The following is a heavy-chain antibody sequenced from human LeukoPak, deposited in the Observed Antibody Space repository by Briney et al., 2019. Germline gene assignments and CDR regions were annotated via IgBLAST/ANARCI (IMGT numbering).Heavy chain of an antibody. CDR1: GGSFSGYY. J-gene: IGHJ4*02. CDR2: INHSGST. CDR3: ARIRYGSGSYALTFFDY. Sequence: SETLSLTCAVYGGSFSGYYWSWIRQPPGKGLEWIGEINHSGSTNYNPSLKSRVTISVDTSKNQFSLKLTSVTAADTAVYYCARIRYGSGSYALTFFDYWGQGTLVTVSS. V-gene: IGHV4-34*01. D-gene: IGHD3-10*01.